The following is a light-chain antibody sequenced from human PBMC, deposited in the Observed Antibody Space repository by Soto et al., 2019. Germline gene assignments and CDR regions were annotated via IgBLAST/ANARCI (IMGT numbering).Light chain of an antibody. CDR1: HSISNN. CDR2: DAS. Sequence: EIVLTQSPATLSLSPGERATLSCRASHSISNNLAWYQQKRGQTPRLLIYDASNRATGIPARFSGRGSGTDFVLLVSRLEPEDFAVYYCHHRSDWPPLTSGGGTKVDIK. CDR3: HHRSDWPPLT. J-gene: IGKJ4*01. V-gene: IGKV3-11*01.